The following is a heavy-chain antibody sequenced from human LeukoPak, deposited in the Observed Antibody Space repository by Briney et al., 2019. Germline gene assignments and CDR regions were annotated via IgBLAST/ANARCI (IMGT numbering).Heavy chain of an antibody. CDR3: ARDREGGAFDP. CDR2: INHSGST. D-gene: IGHD1-26*01. CDR1: GGSFSGYY. J-gene: IGHJ5*02. Sequence: SETLSLTCAVYGGSFSGYYWSWIRQPPGKGLEWIGEINHSGSTNYNPSLKSRVAISVDTSKNQFSLELSSVTAADTAVYYCARDREGGAFDPWGQGTLVTVSS. V-gene: IGHV4-34*01.